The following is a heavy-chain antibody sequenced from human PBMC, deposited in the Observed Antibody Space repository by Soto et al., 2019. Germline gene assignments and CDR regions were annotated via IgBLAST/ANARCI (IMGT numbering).Heavy chain of an antibody. D-gene: IGHD1-26*01. CDR3: ARDGGRHSGGIDY. Sequence: QVQLVQSGAEVKKPGSSVKVSCKASGGTFSSYSINWVRQAPGQGLEWMGEIIPIFGTANYAQKFQGRVTIAAAESTSIAYMELSSLRSEDTAVYYCARDGGRHSGGIDYWGQGTLVTVSS. CDR1: GGTFSSYS. J-gene: IGHJ4*02. V-gene: IGHV1-69*01. CDR2: IIPIFGTA.